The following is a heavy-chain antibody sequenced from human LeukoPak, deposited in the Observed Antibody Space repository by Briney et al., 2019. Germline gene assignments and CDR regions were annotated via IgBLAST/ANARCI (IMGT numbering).Heavy chain of an antibody. CDR3: ARPYYYDSRIDP. V-gene: IGHV4-30-4*01. D-gene: IGHD3-22*01. Sequence: SQTLSLTCTVSGGSISSGDYYWSWIRQPPGKGLEWIAYMYYSGSTYYNPSLKSRVTMSADTSKNQLSLKLSSVTAADTAVYYCARPYYYDSRIDPWGQGSLVTVSS. CDR1: GGSISSGDYY. CDR2: MYYSGST. J-gene: IGHJ5*02.